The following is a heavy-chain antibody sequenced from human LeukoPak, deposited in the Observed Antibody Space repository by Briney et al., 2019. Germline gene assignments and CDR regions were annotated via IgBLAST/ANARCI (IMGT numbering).Heavy chain of an antibody. V-gene: IGHV1-18*01. D-gene: IGHD6-19*01. CDR3: ARDRSPCSGWYGGDY. Sequence: ASVKVSCTASGYTFTSYGISWVRQAPGQGLEWMGWISAYNGNTNYAQKLQGRVTMTTDTSTSTAYMELRSLRSDDTAVYYCARDRSPCSGWYGGDYWGQGTLVTVSS. CDR2: ISAYNGNT. J-gene: IGHJ4*02. CDR1: GYTFTSYG.